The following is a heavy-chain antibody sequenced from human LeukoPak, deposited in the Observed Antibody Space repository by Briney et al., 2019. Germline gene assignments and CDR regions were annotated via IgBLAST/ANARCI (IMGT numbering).Heavy chain of an antibody. D-gene: IGHD4-17*01. CDR3: ARDYNDYGGNSNFDY. Sequence: PGGSLGLSCAASGFTFSSYGMHWVRQAPGKGLEWVAIIWYDGGNKNYADSVKGRFTISRDDSKNTLYLQMNSLRAEDTAVYYCARDYNDYGGNSNFDYWGQGALVTVSS. CDR1: GFTFSSYG. J-gene: IGHJ4*02. V-gene: IGHV3-33*01. CDR2: IWYDGGNK.